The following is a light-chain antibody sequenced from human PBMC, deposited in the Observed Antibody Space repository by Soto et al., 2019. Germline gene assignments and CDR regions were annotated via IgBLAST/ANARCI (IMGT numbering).Light chain of an antibody. Sequence: QSALTKPASVSGSPGQSITISCTGTSSDVGDNNFVSWYQQHPNKAPKLMIYEVSDRPSGVSDRFSGSKSGNTASLTISGLQADDEDEYYCSSYTARTTWVFGGGTKLTVL. V-gene: IGLV2-14*01. J-gene: IGLJ3*02. CDR2: EVS. CDR3: SSYTARTTWV. CDR1: SSDVGDNNF.